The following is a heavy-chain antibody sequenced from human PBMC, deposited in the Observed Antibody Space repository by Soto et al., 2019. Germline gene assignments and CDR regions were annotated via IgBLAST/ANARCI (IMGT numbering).Heavy chain of an antibody. V-gene: IGHV1-2*04. J-gene: IGHJ5*02. D-gene: IGHD3-22*01. Sequence: ASVKVSCKASGYTFPGYYMHWVRQAPGQGLEWMGWINPNSGGTNYAQKFQGWVTMTRDTSISTAYMELSRLRSDDTAVYYCARDLRKYYDSSGYYPQGFDPWGQGTLVTVSS. CDR1: GYTFPGYY. CDR2: INPNSGGT. CDR3: ARDLRKYYDSSGYYPQGFDP.